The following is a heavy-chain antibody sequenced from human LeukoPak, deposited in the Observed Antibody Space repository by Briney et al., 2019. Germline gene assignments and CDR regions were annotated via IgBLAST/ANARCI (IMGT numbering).Heavy chain of an antibody. Sequence: SVKVSCKASGYTFTDYHIHWVRQAPGQGLEWMGWINPNSGGTNYAEKFHGRLTTTRDTSISTAFVELSGLRSDDTAVYYCTRFRHVAVAGTPHFDYWGQGALVTVSS. V-gene: IGHV1-2*02. J-gene: IGHJ4*02. CDR2: INPNSGGT. D-gene: IGHD6-19*01. CDR3: TRFRHVAVAGTPHFDY. CDR1: GYTFTDYH.